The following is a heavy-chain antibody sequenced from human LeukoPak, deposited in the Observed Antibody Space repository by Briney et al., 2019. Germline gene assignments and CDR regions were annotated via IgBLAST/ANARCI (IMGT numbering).Heavy chain of an antibody. Sequence: SETLSLTCTVSGGSISSYYWSWLRQPPGKGLEWIGCIYYSGSTNYNPSLKSRVTISVDTSKNQFSLKLSSVTAADTAVYYCARALGYSGDDGDYWGQGTLVTASS. V-gene: IGHV4-59*01. CDR2: IYYSGST. J-gene: IGHJ4*02. CDR1: GGSISSYY. CDR3: ARALGYSGDDGDY. D-gene: IGHD1-26*01.